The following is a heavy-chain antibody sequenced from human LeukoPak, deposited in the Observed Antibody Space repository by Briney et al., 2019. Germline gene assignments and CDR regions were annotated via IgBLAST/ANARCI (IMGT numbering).Heavy chain of an antibody. CDR2: ISGSGGST. J-gene: IGHJ4*02. CDR3: ASPTQPHYYDSSFAG. Sequence: GGSLRLSCAASGFTFSNYAMSWVRRAPGKGLEWVSGISGSGGSTYYADSVKGRFTISRDNSKNTLYLQMNSLRAEDTAVYYCASPTQPHYYDSSFAGGGQGPLAPVSS. D-gene: IGHD3-22*01. CDR1: GFTFSNYA. V-gene: IGHV3-23*01.